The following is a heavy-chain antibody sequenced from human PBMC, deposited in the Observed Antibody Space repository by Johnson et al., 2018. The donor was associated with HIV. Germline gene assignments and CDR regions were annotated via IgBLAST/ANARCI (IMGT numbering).Heavy chain of an antibody. J-gene: IGHJ3*02. CDR3: AKDVGNYWPDSFDI. CDR2: IWYDGSNK. Sequence: QVQLVESGGGVVQPGRSLRLSCAASGFTFSSYGMHWVRQAPGKGLEWVAVIWYDGSNKYYADSVKGRFTISRDNSKNTLYLQMNSLRTEDTALYYCAKDVGNYWPDSFDIWGQGTMVTVS. CDR1: GFTFSSYG. V-gene: IGHV3-33*06. D-gene: IGHD3-22*01.